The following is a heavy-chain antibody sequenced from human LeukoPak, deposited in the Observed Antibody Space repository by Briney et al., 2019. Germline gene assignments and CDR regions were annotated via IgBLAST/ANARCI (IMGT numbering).Heavy chain of an antibody. CDR1: GFTFTIYN. J-gene: IGHJ4*02. Sequence: PGGSLRLSCAASGFTFTIYNMNWVRQAPGKGLEWVSSITSSSSYIYYADSVKGRFTISRDNAKNSLYLQMSSLRAEDTAVYYCARVNGLYYFDYWGQGTLVTVSS. D-gene: IGHD3-16*01. CDR2: ITSSSSYI. V-gene: IGHV3-21*01. CDR3: ARVNGLYYFDY.